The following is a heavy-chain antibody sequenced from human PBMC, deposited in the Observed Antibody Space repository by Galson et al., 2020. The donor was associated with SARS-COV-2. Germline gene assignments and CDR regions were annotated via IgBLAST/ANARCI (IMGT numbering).Heavy chain of an antibody. J-gene: IGHJ6*02. CDR1: GGSISSSSYY. CDR3: ARTVSGLYYYYYGMDV. CDR2: IYYSGST. D-gene: IGHD4-17*01. Sequence: ASETLSLTCTVSGGSISSSSYYWGWIRQPPGKGLEWIGSIYYSGSTYYNPSLKSRVTISVDTSKNQCSLKLSSVTAADTAVYYCARTVSGLYYYYYGMDVWGQGTTVTVSS. V-gene: IGHV4-39*07.